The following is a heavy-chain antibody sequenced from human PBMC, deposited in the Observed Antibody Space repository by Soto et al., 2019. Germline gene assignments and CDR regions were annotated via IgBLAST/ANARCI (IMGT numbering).Heavy chain of an antibody. V-gene: IGHV3-23*01. Sequence: EVQLLESGGGLVQPGGSLRLSCAASGFMFSNYALNWLRQSPGKGLGWVSGITGSGGTTFYVNSVKGRFTISRDNSDCMVALQMTNLTAEDTAVYYGAKVYQSTTRGAFDIWGAGTMFTVSS. CDR3: AKVYQSTTRGAFDI. CDR1: GFMFSNYA. CDR2: ITGSGGTT. J-gene: IGHJ3*02. D-gene: IGHD6-19*01.